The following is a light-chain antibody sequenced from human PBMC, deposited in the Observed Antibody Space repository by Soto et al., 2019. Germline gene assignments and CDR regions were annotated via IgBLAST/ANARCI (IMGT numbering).Light chain of an antibody. V-gene: IGKV3-20*01. CDR3: QQYGSSPLT. J-gene: IGKJ4*01. CDR2: DAS. CDR1: QSVSGY. Sequence: EIVLTQSPGTLSLSVGERATLSCRASQSVSGYLAWYQQTPGQAPRLLIYDASNRATGIPDRFSGSGSGTDFTLTINSLEPEDFTVYYCQQYGSSPLTFGGGTTLDIK.